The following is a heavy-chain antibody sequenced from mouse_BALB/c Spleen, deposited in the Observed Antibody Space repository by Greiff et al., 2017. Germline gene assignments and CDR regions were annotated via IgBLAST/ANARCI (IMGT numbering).Heavy chain of an antibody. V-gene: IGHV1-4*01. CDR1: GYTFTSYT. J-gene: IGHJ4*01. D-gene: IGHD2-1*01. CDR3: AREGNYGRVDY. CDR2: INPSSGYT. Sequence: QVQLKESGAELARPGASVKMSCKASGYTFTSYTMHWVKQRPGQGLEWIGYINPSSGYTNYNQKFKDKATLTADKSSSTAYMQLSSLTSEDSAVYYCAREGNYGRVDYWGQGTSVTVSS.